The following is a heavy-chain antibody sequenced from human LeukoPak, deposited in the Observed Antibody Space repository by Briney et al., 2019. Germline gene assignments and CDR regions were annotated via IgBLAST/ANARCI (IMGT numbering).Heavy chain of an antibody. V-gene: IGHV4-38-2*02. CDR3: ARLAVTTYYFDY. J-gene: IGHJ4*02. CDR1: GYSISSGYY. D-gene: IGHD4-17*01. Sequence: PSETLSLTCTVSGYSISSGYYWGWIRQPPGKGLEWIGSIYHSGSTYYNPSLKSRVTISVDTSKNQFSLKLSSVTAADTAVYYCARLAVTTYYFDYWGQGTLVTVSS. CDR2: IYHSGST.